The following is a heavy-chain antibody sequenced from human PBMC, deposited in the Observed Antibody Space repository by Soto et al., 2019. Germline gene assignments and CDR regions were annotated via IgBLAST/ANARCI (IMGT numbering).Heavy chain of an antibody. CDR2: IYHSGST. CDR3: ARRYYYDSSGIDI. D-gene: IGHD3-22*01. J-gene: IGHJ3*02. V-gene: IGHV4-4*02. CDR1: GGSISSSNW. Sequence: QVQLQESGTGLVKPSGTLSLTCAVSGGSISSSNWWSWVRQPPGKGLEWIGEIYHSGSTNYNPSLTSRVTISVDKSKNQFSLKLSFVTAADTAVYYCARRYYYDSSGIDIWGQGTMVTVSS.